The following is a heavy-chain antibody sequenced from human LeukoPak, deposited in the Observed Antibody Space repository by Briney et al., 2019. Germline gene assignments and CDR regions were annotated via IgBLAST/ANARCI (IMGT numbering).Heavy chain of an antibody. V-gene: IGHV3-11*04. CDR2: FSSNGSTI. CDR1: AFIFKDYH. Sequence: GGSLRLSCAASAFIFKDYHMIGPPRAPGRGREGVSYFSSNGSTIYYADSVKGRFTISRDNAKNSLYLQMNSLRAEDTAVYYCARVRSEYSRWAIYYYYYMDVWGKGTTVTVSS. D-gene: IGHD4-11*01. J-gene: IGHJ6*03. CDR3: ARVRSEYSRWAIYYYYYMDV.